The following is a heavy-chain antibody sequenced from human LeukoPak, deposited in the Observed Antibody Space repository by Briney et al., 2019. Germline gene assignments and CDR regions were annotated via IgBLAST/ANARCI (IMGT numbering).Heavy chain of an antibody. Sequence: VASVKVSCKASGYTFTIYAMNWVRQPPGQGLEWMGWINTNTGNPTYAQGFTGRFVFSLDTSVSTAYLQISSLKAEDTAVYYCARALGVVPAASRYNWFDPWGQGTLVTVSS. D-gene: IGHD2-2*01. V-gene: IGHV7-4-1*02. CDR2: INTNTGNP. CDR3: ARALGVVPAASRYNWFDP. J-gene: IGHJ5*02. CDR1: GYTFTIYA.